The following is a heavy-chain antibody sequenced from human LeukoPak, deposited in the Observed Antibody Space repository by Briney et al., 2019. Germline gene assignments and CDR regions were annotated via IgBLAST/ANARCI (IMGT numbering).Heavy chain of an antibody. D-gene: IGHD2-8*02. CDR1: GYTFTNYL. CDR2: ITPSVDTT. J-gene: IGHJ4*02. CDR3: VREESGGYFDY. V-gene: IGHV1-46*01. Sequence: ASVRVSCKASGYTFTNYLLHWVRQAPGQGLEWVGRITPSVDTTNYAQKFRDRVTMTRDTSTSTVYMELSSLRSEDTAVYHCVREESGGYFDYWGQGTLVTVSS.